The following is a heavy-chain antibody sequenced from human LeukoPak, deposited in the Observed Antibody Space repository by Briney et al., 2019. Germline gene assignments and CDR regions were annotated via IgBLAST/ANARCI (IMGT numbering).Heavy chain of an antibody. V-gene: IGHV3-23*01. CDR1: AFTFSSYA. J-gene: IGHJ4*02. CDR3: ALGYCGGRSCYRFDN. CDR2: ISASSDSI. Sequence: PPGGSLRLSCAASAFTFSSYAMNWVRQAPGKGLEWVSFISASSDSIYYADSVRGRFTISRDNSKNTLYLQMNSLRADDTAVYYCALGYCGGRSCYRFDNWGQGTLVTVSS. D-gene: IGHD2-15*01.